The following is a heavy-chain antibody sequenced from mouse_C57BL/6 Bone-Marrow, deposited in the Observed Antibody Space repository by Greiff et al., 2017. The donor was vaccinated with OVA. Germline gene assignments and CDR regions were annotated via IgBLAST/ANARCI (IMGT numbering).Heavy chain of an antibody. D-gene: IGHD2-2*01. V-gene: IGHV1-81*01. Sequence: VQLQQSGAELARPGASVKLSCKASGYTFTSYGISWVKQRTGQGLEWIGEIYPRSDNTYSNEKFKGKATLTADKSSSTAYMELRSLTSEDSAVYFCARLVTRDYWGQGTTLTVSS. J-gene: IGHJ2*01. CDR3: ARLVTRDY. CDR1: GYTFTSYG. CDR2: IYPRSDNT.